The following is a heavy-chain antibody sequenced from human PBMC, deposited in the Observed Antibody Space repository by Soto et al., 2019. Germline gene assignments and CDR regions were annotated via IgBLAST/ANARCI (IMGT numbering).Heavy chain of an antibody. V-gene: IGHV3-23*01. J-gene: IGHJ4*02. Sequence: EVQLLESGGGLVQPGGSLRLSCAASGFTFSGYAMTWVRQAPGKGLEWVSGISNSGGSTYYADSAKGRFTISRENSKNTLYLQMNSLRAEDAAVYYCAKATGKQLVRGYYFDYWGQGTLVTVSS. D-gene: IGHD6-13*01. CDR1: GFTFSGYA. CDR2: ISNSGGST. CDR3: AKATGKQLVRGYYFDY.